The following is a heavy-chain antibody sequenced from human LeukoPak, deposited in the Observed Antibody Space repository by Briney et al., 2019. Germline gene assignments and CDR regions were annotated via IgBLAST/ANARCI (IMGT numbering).Heavy chain of an antibody. D-gene: IGHD3-10*01. V-gene: IGHV3-23*01. Sequence: GGSLRLSCAASGFTFSSYAMSWVRQAPGKGLEWVSAISGSGASTYYADSVKGRFTISRDNSKNTLYLQMNSLRAEDTAVYYCAKDTRLARYGSGSYYTNWFDPWGQGTLATVSS. CDR2: ISGSGAST. CDR1: GFTFSSYA. CDR3: AKDTRLARYGSGSYYTNWFDP. J-gene: IGHJ5*02.